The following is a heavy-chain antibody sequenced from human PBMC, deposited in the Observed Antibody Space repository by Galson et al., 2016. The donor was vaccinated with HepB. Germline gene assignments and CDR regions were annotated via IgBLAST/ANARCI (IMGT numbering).Heavy chain of an antibody. D-gene: IGHD2-2*01. V-gene: IGHV5-10-1*01. Sequence: QSGAEVKKPGESLRISCKGSGYSFTSYWISWVRQMPGKGLEWMGRIDPSDSNSNYSPSFQGHVTISADKTISTAYLQWSSLKASDTAMYYCASLESTACTSSSCYADDWGRGTLVTVSS. J-gene: IGHJ4*02. CDR2: IDPSDSNS. CDR3: ASLESTACTSSSCYADD. CDR1: GYSFTSYW.